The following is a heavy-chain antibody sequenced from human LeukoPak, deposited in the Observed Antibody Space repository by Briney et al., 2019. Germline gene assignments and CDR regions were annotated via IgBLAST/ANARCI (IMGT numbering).Heavy chain of an antibody. D-gene: IGHD3-22*01. V-gene: IGHV4-31*03. CDR3: ARDSGDYYDSSGQYGMDV. Sequence: SETLSLTCTVSGGSISSGGYYWSWIRQHPGKGLEWIGYIYYSGSTYYNPSLKSRVTISVDTSKSQFSLKLSSVTAADTAVYYCARDSGDYYDSSGQYGMDVWGQGTTVTVSS. J-gene: IGHJ6*02. CDR1: GGSISSGGYY. CDR2: IYYSGST.